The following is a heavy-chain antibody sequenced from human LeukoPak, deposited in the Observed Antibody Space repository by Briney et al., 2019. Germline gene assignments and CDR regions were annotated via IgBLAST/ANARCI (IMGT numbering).Heavy chain of an antibody. J-gene: IGHJ4*02. V-gene: IGHV1-69*13. CDR1: GGTFSSYA. CDR2: IIPIFGTA. D-gene: IGHD1-26*01. CDR3: ARGPGSYYKPYYFDY. Sequence: ASVKVSCKASGGTFSSYAISWVRQAPGQGLEWMGGIIPIFGTANYAQKFQGRVTITADESTSTAYMELSSLRSEDTAVYCCARGPGSYYKPYYFDYWGQGTLVTVSS.